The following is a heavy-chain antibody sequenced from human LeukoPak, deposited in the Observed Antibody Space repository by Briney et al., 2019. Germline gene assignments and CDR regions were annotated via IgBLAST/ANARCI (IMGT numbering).Heavy chain of an antibody. D-gene: IGHD2-8*01. CDR1: QFTFSRYW. V-gene: IGHV3-7*03. Sequence: GGSLRLSCAASQFTFSRYWMNWVRQAPGKGLEWVASIKEDGSERQYVDSVKGRFSISRDNTKGSLFLQLNSLRAEDTAVYYCARDLGYCTNGVCHTGFDYWGQGTLVAVSS. CDR3: ARDLGYCTNGVCHTGFDY. CDR2: IKEDGSER. J-gene: IGHJ4*02.